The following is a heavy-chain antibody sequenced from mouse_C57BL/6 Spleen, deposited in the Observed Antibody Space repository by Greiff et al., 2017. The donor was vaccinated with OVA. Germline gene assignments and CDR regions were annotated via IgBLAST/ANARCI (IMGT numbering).Heavy chain of an antibody. CDR1: GYSFTGYY. Sequence: DVKLVESGPELVKPGASVKISCKASGYSFTGYYMNWVKQSPEKSLEWIGEINPSTGGTTYNQKFKAKATLTVDKSSSTAYMQLKSLTSEDSAVYYCARAEGAWFAYWGQGTLVTVSA. J-gene: IGHJ3*01. CDR2: INPSTGGT. D-gene: IGHD3-3*01. CDR3: ARAEGAWFAY. V-gene: IGHV1-42*01.